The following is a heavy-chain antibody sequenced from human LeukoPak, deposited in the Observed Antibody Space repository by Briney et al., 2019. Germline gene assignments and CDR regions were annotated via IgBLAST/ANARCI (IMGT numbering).Heavy chain of an antibody. Sequence: KPSETLSLTCTVSGASFNSDDQYWNWLRQSPGKGLEWIGSIHPSGMLYNNPSLESRVTMSRDTSKNQFSLNLNPVTATDTAVYFCSRGLDSRKLGYWGQGILVTVSS. CDR3: SRGLDSRKLGY. CDR1: GASFNSDDQY. D-gene: IGHD3-22*01. CDR2: IHPSGML. V-gene: IGHV4-31*03. J-gene: IGHJ4*02.